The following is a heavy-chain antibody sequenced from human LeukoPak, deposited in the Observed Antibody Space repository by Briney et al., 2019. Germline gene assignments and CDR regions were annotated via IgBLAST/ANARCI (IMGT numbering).Heavy chain of an antibody. D-gene: IGHD3-22*01. CDR2: ISYDGSNK. Sequence: GGSLRLSCAASGFTFSSYAMHWVRQAPGKGLEWVAVISYDGSNKYYADSVKGRFTISRDNSKNTLYLQMNSLRAEDTAVYYCARDYYDSSGYWHVAYYYYYGMDVWGQGTTVTVSS. V-gene: IGHV3-30-3*01. CDR1: GFTFSSYA. CDR3: ARDYYDSSGYWHVAYYYYYGMDV. J-gene: IGHJ6*02.